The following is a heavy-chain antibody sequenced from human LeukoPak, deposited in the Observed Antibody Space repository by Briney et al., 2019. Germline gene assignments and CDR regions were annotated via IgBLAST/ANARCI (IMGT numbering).Heavy chain of an antibody. CDR3: ARAHDYDSSAYYYFDY. V-gene: IGHV4-31*11. D-gene: IGHD3-22*01. CDR1: GGSFSGYY. J-gene: IGHJ4*02. CDR2: IYYSGST. Sequence: SETLSLTCAVYGGSFSGYYWSWIRQHPGKGLEWIGYIYYSGSTYYNPSLKSRVIISVDTSKNQFSLRLSSVTAADTAVYYCARAHDYDSSAYYYFDYWGQGTLVTVSS.